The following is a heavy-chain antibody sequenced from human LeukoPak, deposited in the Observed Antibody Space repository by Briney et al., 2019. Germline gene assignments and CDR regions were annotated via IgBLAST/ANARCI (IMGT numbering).Heavy chain of an antibody. D-gene: IGHD5-12*01. Sequence: SETLSLTCTVSGGSISSYYWSWIRQPPGKGLEWMGYIYYSGSTNYNPSLKSRVTISLDTSKNQFSLKLSSVTAADTAVYYCARGLRIDNWFDPWGQGTLVTVSS. CDR3: ARGLRIDNWFDP. V-gene: IGHV4-59*01. CDR1: GGSISSYY. CDR2: IYYSGST. J-gene: IGHJ5*02.